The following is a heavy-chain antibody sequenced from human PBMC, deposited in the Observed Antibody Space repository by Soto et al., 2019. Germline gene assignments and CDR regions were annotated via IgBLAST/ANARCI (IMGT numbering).Heavy chain of an antibody. CDR2: VSYDGTNK. D-gene: IGHD2-2*01. J-gene: IGHJ5*02. CDR3: AKDYCSSTSCPFDP. V-gene: IGHV3-30*18. Sequence: LRLSCAASGFTFTSHGMHWVRQAPGKGLEWVAVVSYDGTNKYYADSVKGRFTISRDNSENTLYLQMNSLRVEDTAVYYCAKDYCSSTSCPFDPWGQGTLVTVSS. CDR1: GFTFTSHG.